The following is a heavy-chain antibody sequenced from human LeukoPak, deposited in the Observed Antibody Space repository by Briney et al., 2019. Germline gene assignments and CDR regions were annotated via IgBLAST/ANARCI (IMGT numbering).Heavy chain of an antibody. CDR2: TWNDGSNK. V-gene: IGHV3-33*01. J-gene: IGHJ3*02. CDR1: GFTFSTYG. CDR3: ARVGSGSYFLDGFDI. D-gene: IGHD1-26*01. Sequence: GGSLRLSCVASGFTFSTYGMRWVRQAPGEGLEWVAVTWNDGSNKKYADSVKGRFIISRVSSKNTLYLQMNSLRDEDTAVYYCARVGSGSYFLDGFDIWGQGTLVTVSS.